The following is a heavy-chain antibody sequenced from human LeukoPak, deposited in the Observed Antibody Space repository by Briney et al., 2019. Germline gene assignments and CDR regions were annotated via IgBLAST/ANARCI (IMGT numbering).Heavy chain of an antibody. J-gene: IGHJ5*02. CDR2: IYYSGST. D-gene: IGHD4-17*01. V-gene: IGHV4-59*02. CDR3: ARWLAVTTRENWFDP. CDR1: GFTVSSNY. Sequence: PGGSLRLSCAASGFTVSSNYMTWVRQAPGKGLEWIGNIYYSGSTYYNPSLKSRVTISIDTSKNQFSLKLSSVTAADTAVYYCARWLAVTTRENWFDPWGQGTLVTVSS.